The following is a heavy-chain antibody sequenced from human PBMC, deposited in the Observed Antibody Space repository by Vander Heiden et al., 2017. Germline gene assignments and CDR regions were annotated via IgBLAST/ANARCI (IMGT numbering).Heavy chain of an antibody. CDR1: GASLITSYY. CDR2: MYYSGST. J-gene: IGHJ5*02. D-gene: IGHD6-19*01. Sequence: QLQLQESGPGLVKPSETLSLTCHVSGASLITSYYWGWIRQPPGKGLEWIGSMYYSGSTYYNPSLKSRVTMSVDTSKNKFSLKLTSLIAADTAVYYCARHRFSSSLSWGQGTLVTVSS. CDR3: ARHRFSSSLS. V-gene: IGHV4-39*01.